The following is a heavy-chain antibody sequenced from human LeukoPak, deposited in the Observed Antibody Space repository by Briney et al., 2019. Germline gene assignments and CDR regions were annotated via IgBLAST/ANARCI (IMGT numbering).Heavy chain of an antibody. CDR1: GYSISSGYY. CDR2: TYHSGRT. Sequence: SETLSLTCTVSGYSISSGYYWGWIRPPPGKGLEWIGSTYHSGRTFYNPSLKSRVTISVDTSKNQFSLKLSSVTAADTAVHYCAREVRHYYDILTGYYYYFDYWGQGTLVTVSS. J-gene: IGHJ4*02. V-gene: IGHV4-38-2*02. D-gene: IGHD3-9*01. CDR3: AREVRHYYDILTGYYYYFDY.